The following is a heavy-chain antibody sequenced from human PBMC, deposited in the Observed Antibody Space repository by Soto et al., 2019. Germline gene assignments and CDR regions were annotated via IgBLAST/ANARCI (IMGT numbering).Heavy chain of an antibody. D-gene: IGHD1-1*01. V-gene: IGHV1-69*13. Sequence: GASVKVSCKASGGTFSSYAISWVRQAPGQGLEWMGGIIPIFGTANYAQKFQGRVTITADESTSTAYMELSSLRSEDTAVYYCARAVQLVPDAFDIWGQGTMVTVPS. CDR3: ARAVQLVPDAFDI. CDR1: GGTFSSYA. J-gene: IGHJ3*02. CDR2: IIPIFGTA.